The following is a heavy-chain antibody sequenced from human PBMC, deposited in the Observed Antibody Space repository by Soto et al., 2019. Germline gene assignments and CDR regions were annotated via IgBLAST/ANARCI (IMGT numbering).Heavy chain of an antibody. CDR1: GDSVSSNSAA. CDR2: TYYRSKWYN. D-gene: IGHD1-26*01. V-gene: IGHV6-1*01. J-gene: IGHJ6*02. Sequence: PSETLSLTCAISGDSVSSNSAAWNWIRQSPSRGLEWLGRTYYRSKWYNDYAVSVKSRITINPDTSKNQFSLQPNSVTPEDTAVYYCAREGWEPRDYYYGMDVWGQGTTVTVSS. CDR3: AREGWEPRDYYYGMDV.